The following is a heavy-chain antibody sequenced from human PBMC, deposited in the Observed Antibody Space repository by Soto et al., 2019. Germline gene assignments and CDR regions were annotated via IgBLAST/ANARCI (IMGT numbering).Heavy chain of an antibody. CDR3: AKETPTYYYGSGSYYKNYYMDV. J-gene: IGHJ6*03. V-gene: IGHV3-23*01. CDR2: ISGSGGST. D-gene: IGHD3-10*01. CDR1: GFTFSSYA. Sequence: GGSLRLSCAASGFTFSSYAMSWVRQAPGKGLEWVSAISGSGGSTYYADSVKGRFTISRDNSKNTLYLQMNSLRAEDTAVYYCAKETPTYYYGSGSYYKNYYMDVWGKGTTVTV.